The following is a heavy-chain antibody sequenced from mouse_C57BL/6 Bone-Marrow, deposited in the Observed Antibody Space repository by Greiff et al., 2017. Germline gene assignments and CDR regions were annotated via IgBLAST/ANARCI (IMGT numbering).Heavy chain of an antibody. Sequence: QVQLQQSGPELVKPGASVKISCKASGYAFSSSWVNWVKQRPGKGLEWIGRIYPGDGDTNYNGKFKGKATLTADKSSSTAYMQLSSLTSEDSAVYFCARGSSHWYFDVWGTGTTVTVSS. CDR3: ARGSSHWYFDV. D-gene: IGHD1-1*01. J-gene: IGHJ1*03. CDR2: IYPGDGDT. CDR1: GYAFSSSW. V-gene: IGHV1-82*01.